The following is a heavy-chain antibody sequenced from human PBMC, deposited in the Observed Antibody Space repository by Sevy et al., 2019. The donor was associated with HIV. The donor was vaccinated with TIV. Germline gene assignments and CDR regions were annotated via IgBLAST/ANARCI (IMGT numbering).Heavy chain of an antibody. V-gene: IGHV3-64D*06. CDR2: ISSNGGST. CDR1: GFTFSSYA. D-gene: IGHD3-22*01. CDR3: VKGYYYDSSGYNLWAFDI. Sequence: GGSLRLSCSASGFTFSSYAMHWVRQAPGKGLEYVSAISSNGGSTYYADSVKGRFTISRDNSKNTLYRQMSSLRAEDTAVYYCVKGYYYDSSGYNLWAFDIWGQGTMVTVSS. J-gene: IGHJ3*02.